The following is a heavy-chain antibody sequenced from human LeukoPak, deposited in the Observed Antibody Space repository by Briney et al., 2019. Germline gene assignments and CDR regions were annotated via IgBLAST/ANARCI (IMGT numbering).Heavy chain of an antibody. Sequence: GGSLRLSCAASGFTFSNYAMSWVRQAPGKGLEWVSAISGNGDITYYTDSVKGRFTISRDNSRNTLSLQMNSLRAEDTAVYYCAKASRESGTYRYYFDYWGQGTLVTVSS. CDR2: ISGNGDIT. CDR1: GFTFSNYA. J-gene: IGHJ4*02. V-gene: IGHV3-23*01. D-gene: IGHD1-26*01. CDR3: AKASRESGTYRYYFDY.